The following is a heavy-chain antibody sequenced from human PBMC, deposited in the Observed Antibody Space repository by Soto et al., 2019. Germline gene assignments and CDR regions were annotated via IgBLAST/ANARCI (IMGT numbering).Heavy chain of an antibody. V-gene: IGHV5-51*03. CDR3: ARVRGCSGGTCYPFDY. D-gene: IGHD2-15*01. J-gene: IGHJ4*02. CDR1: GYTFSSYW. Sequence: EVQLVQSGAEVKKPGESLGISCKGSGYTFSSYWIAWVRQMPGKGLEWMGIIYPGDSETRITPSFQGQVTISADNSINTAYLQWSSLRASDTAIYYCARVRGCSGGTCYPFDYWGQGTLVTVSS. CDR2: IYPGDSET.